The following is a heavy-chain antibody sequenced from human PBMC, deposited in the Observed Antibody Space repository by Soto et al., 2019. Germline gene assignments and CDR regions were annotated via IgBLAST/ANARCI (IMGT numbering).Heavy chain of an antibody. J-gene: IGHJ4*02. CDR3: ARLGHPGH. V-gene: IGHV1-69*01. Sequence: QVQLVQSGAEVKEPGSSVKVSCTASGGSLRNSVISWVRQAPAQRLEWMGGVIPILGTANYAQKFQGRVTMTADEATSTAYMDLSSLSPDDTAVYYSARLGHPGHWGPGTLVIVSS. CDR1: GGSLRNSV. CDR2: VIPILGTA.